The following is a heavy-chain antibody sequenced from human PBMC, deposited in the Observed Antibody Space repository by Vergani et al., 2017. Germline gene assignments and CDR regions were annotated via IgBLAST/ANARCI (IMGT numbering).Heavy chain of an antibody. V-gene: IGHV4-61*02. CDR3: ARDPLYSTTWPFLLLDMDV. J-gene: IGHJ6*02. D-gene: IGHD6-13*01. CDR2: IYTSGST. Sequence: QVQLQESGPGLVKPSQTLSRTCTVSGGSISSGDYYWSWIRQPPGKGLEWIGRIYTSGSTNYNPSLKSRVTMSVDTSKNQFSLQLSSVTAADTAVYYCARDPLYSTTWPFLLLDMDVWGQGTTVTVSS. CDR1: GGSISSGDYY.